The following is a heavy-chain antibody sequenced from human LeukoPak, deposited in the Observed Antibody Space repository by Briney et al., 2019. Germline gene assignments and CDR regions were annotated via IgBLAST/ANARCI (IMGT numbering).Heavy chain of an antibody. V-gene: IGHV3-30-3*01. CDR1: GFTFSSYA. CDR2: ISYDGSNK. J-gene: IGHJ4*02. D-gene: IGHD2-2*01. Sequence: PGGSLRLSCAASGFTFSSYAMHWVRQAPGKGLEWVAVISYDGSNKYYADSVKGRFTISRDNSKNTLYLQMNSLRDEDTAVYYCAKDAVPAALGEYFFDYWGQGTRVTVSS. CDR3: AKDAVPAALGEYFFDY.